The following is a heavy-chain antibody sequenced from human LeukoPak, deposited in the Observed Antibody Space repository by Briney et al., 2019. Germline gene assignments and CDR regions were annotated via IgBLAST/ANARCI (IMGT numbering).Heavy chain of an antibody. Sequence: SETLSLTCTVSGGSISSSTYYWGRLRQPPGKGLESIGSIYYTANTYYTPYLRSPITISVYTSQNQFSLKLHSVADAAPSLYSCSRPFNYYYYMDGCVRGATVTVSS. CDR1: GGSISSSTYY. CDR2: IYYTANT. CDR3: SRPFNYYYYMDG. J-gene: IGHJ6*03. V-gene: IGHV4-39*01.